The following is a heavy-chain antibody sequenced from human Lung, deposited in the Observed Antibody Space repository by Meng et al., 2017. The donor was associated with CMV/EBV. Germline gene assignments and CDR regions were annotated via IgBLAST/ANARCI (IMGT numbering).Heavy chain of an antibody. CDR1: GGSISSYY. CDR2: IYYSGST. V-gene: IGHV4-59*01. Sequence: QGQLREPGPGLVKPSGTLSLACTVSGGSISSYYWSWIRQPPGKGLEWIGYIYYSGSTNYNPSLKSRVTISVDTSKNQFSLKLSSVTAADTAVYYCAREEGIGGFDPWGQGTLVTVSS. J-gene: IGHJ5*02. D-gene: IGHD3-10*01. CDR3: AREEGIGGFDP.